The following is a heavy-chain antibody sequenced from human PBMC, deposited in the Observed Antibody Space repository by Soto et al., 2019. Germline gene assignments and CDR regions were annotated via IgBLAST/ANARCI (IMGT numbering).Heavy chain of an antibody. CDR3: ARVVDRGSGMAV. CDR2: IYTSGST. D-gene: IGHD2-15*01. Sequence: SETLSLTCTVSGCSISSYYWSWIRQPAGKGLEWIGRIYTSGSTNYNPALKSRVTMSVDTSKNQFSLKLSSVTAADAAVYSCARVVDRGSGMAVWGQGRTVTASS. CDR1: GCSISSYY. V-gene: IGHV4-4*07. J-gene: IGHJ6*02.